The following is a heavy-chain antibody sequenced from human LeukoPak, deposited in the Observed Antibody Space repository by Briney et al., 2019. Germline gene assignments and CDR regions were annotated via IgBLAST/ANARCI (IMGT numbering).Heavy chain of an antibody. CDR2: INHSGST. CDR3: ARGVVPAANWYFDL. Sequence: SETLSLTCAVYGGSFSGYYWSWIRQPPGKGLEWIGEINHSGSTNYNPSLKSRVTISVDTSKNQFSLKLSSVTAADTAVYYCARGVVPAANWYFDLWGRGTLVTVSS. CDR1: GGSFSGYY. V-gene: IGHV4-34*01. J-gene: IGHJ2*01. D-gene: IGHD2-2*01.